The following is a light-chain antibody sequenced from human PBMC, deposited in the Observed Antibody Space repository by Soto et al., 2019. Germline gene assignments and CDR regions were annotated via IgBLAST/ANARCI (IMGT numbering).Light chain of an antibody. Sequence: QSVLTQPPSASGTPGQRVTISCSGSSSNIGSNYVYWYQQLPGTAPKLLIYSNNQRPSGVPDRFSGSKSGTSASLAISGLRSEDEADYYCAAWDDSLSKVFGGGTQLTVL. CDR1: SSNIGSNY. V-gene: IGLV1-47*02. CDR3: AAWDDSLSKV. J-gene: IGLJ3*02. CDR2: SNN.